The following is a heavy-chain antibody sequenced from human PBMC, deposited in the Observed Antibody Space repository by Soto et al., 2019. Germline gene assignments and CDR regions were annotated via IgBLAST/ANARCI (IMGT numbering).Heavy chain of an antibody. D-gene: IGHD6-6*01. CDR2: MNPNSGNT. Sequence: QVQLVQSGAEVKKPGASVKVSCKASGYSFTSYDINWVRQATGQGLEWMGWMNPNSGNTGYAQKFQGRVTMTRNTFISTAYMELSSLRSQDTAVYYGAGVRMGISSGDLQHWGQGTLVTVSS. V-gene: IGHV1-8*01. CDR1: GYSFTSYD. CDR3: AGVRMGISSGDLQH. J-gene: IGHJ1*01.